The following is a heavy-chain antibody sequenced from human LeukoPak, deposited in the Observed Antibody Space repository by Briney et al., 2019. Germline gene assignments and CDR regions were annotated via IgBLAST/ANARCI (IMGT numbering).Heavy chain of an antibody. J-gene: IGHJ3*02. V-gene: IGHV1-46*01. D-gene: IGHD1-1*01. CDR1: GYTFTSYY. CDR2: INPSGGST. CDR3: AREPQPQRAFDI. Sequence: ASVKVSCKASGYTFTSYYMHWVRQAPGQGLEWMGIINPSGGSTSYAQKFQGRVTVTRDTSTSTVYMELSSLRSEDTAVYYCAREPQPQRAFDIWGQGTMVTVSS.